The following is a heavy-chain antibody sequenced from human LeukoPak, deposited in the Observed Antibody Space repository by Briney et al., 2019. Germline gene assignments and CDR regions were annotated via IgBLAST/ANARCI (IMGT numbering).Heavy chain of an antibody. CDR2: ISSSSSYI. J-gene: IGHJ4*02. V-gene: IGHV3-21*01. Sequence: PGGSLRLSCAASGFTFSSYSMNWVRQAPGKGLEWVSSISSSSSYIYYADSVKGRFTISRDNAKNSLYLQVNSLRAEDTAVYYCASGRSGSYYYFDYWGQGTLVTVSS. D-gene: IGHD1-26*01. CDR3: ASGRSGSYYYFDY. CDR1: GFTFSSYS.